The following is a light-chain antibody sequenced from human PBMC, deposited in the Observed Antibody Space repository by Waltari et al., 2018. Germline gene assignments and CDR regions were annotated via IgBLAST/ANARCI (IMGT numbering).Light chain of an antibody. V-gene: IGKV1-5*03. J-gene: IGKJ1*01. Sequence: DIQMTQSPSTLSASVGARVTITCRASQSISSWLAWYQQKPGKAPNLLIYMASTLESGVPSRFSASGSGTEFTLTISSLQPEDFATYHCQQYSSYRAFGQGTTVEIK. CDR2: MAS. CDR3: QQYSSYRA. CDR1: QSISSW.